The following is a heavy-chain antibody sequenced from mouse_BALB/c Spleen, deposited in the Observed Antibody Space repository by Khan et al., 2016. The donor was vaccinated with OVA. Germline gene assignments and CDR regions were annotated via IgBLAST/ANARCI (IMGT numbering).Heavy chain of an antibody. CDR1: GYTFTDYV. D-gene: IGHD1-1*02. CDR2: IFPGGGSS. Sequence: QVQLKESGPELVKPGASVKMSCKASGYTFTDYVINWVKQRTGQGLEWIGDIFPGGGSSYYNEKFKGKAKLTADKSSNTAYMQLSSLTFEDSAVYFCARGWYSVFAYWGQGTLVTVSA. CDR3: ARGWYSVFAY. V-gene: IGHV1-77*01. J-gene: IGHJ3*01.